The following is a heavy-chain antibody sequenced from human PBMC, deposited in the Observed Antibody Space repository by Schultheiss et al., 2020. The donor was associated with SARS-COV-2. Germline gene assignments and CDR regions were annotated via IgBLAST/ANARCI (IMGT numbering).Heavy chain of an antibody. V-gene: IGHV1-2*02. Sequence: ASVKVSCKASGYTFTGYYMHWVRQAPGQGLEWMGWINPNSGGTNYAQKFQGRVTMTRDTSISTAYMELSRLRSDDTAVYYCAKDYGDHSYWYFDLWGRGTLVTVSS. J-gene: IGHJ2*01. CDR1: GYTFTGYY. CDR3: AKDYGDHSYWYFDL. CDR2: INPNSGGT. D-gene: IGHD4-17*01.